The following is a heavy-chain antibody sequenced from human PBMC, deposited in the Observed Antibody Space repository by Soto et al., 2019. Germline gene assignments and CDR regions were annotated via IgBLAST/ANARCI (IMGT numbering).Heavy chain of an antibody. CDR2: ISYDGSNK. D-gene: IGHD3-10*01. CDR3: AKNMVRGVITAFDI. J-gene: IGHJ3*02. Sequence: QVQLVESGGGVVQPGRSLRLSCAASGFTFSSYGMHWVRQAPGKGLEWVAVISYDGSNKYYADSVKGRFTISRDNSKNTLYLQMNSLRAEDTAVYYCAKNMVRGVITAFDIWGQGTMDTVSS. CDR1: GFTFSSYG. V-gene: IGHV3-30*18.